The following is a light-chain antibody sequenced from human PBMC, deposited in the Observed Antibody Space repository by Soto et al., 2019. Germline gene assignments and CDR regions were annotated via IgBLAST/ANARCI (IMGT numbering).Light chain of an antibody. J-gene: IGKJ1*01. CDR2: DAS. CDR1: QPISNN. Sequence: RVMPQSPVSLSVSPGETVTLSCRASQPISNNLAWYQQKPGQAPRLLIFDASTRATGIPARFSGSGSGTEFTLTISSLQSEDFATYYCQQSNDWPPTFGQGT. CDR3: QQSNDWPPT. V-gene: IGKV3-15*01.